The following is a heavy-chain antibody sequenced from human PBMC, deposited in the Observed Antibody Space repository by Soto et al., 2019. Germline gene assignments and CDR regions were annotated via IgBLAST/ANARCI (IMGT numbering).Heavy chain of an antibody. CDR3: AKGRAPSGWYPPYYYGMDV. V-gene: IGHV3-23*01. Sequence: VQLLESGGGLLQPGGSLRLSCAASGFTFSTYAMTWVRQAPGKGPEWVSSVSGSGGNTLYADSVKGRFTISRDNSKNPLYLQMNSLRAGDTAVYYCAKGRAPSGWYPPYYYGMDVWGQGTTVIVSS. D-gene: IGHD6-19*01. CDR2: VSGSGGNT. J-gene: IGHJ6*02. CDR1: GFTFSTYA.